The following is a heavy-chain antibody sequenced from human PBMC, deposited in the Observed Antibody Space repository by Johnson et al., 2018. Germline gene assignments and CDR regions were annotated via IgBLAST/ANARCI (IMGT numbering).Heavy chain of an antibody. J-gene: IGHJ6*03. Sequence: QVQLQESGPGLVKPSETLSLTCTVSGGSISSSSYYWGWIRQPPGKGLEWIGSIYYSGSTYYNPSLKSRDTISVDTSKNQFSLKRSSVTAADTAVYYCARRPDPYYYYMDVWGKGTTVTVSS. CDR2: IYYSGST. CDR1: GGSISSSSYY. CDR3: ARRPDPYYYYMDV. V-gene: IGHV4-39*01.